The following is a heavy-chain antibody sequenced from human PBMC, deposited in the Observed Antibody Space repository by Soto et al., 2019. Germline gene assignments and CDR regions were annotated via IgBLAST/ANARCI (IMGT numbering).Heavy chain of an antibody. Sequence: QVQLVESGGGVVQPGRSLRLSCAASGFTFSSYGMHWVRQAPGKGLEWVAVIWYDGSNKYYADSVKGRFTISRDNSKNTLYLQMNSLRAEDTAVYYCARVGITPTTFRGFDYWGQGTLVTVSS. CDR3: ARVGITPTTFRGFDY. CDR1: GFTFSSYG. CDR2: IWYDGSNK. D-gene: IGHD1-20*01. V-gene: IGHV3-33*01. J-gene: IGHJ4*02.